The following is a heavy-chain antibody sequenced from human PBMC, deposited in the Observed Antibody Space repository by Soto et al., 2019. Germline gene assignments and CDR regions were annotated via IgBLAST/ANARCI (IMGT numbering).Heavy chain of an antibody. CDR2: IYYSGST. CDR3: ARYSAVAGTKYYYYGMDV. CDR1: GGSISSYY. Sequence: PSETLSLTCTVSGGSISSYYWSWIRQPPGKGLEWIGYIYYSGSTNYNPSLKSRVTISVDTSKNQFSLKLSSVTAADTAMYYCARYSAVAGTKYYYYGMDVWGQGTTVTVSS. V-gene: IGHV4-59*01. D-gene: IGHD6-19*01. J-gene: IGHJ6*02.